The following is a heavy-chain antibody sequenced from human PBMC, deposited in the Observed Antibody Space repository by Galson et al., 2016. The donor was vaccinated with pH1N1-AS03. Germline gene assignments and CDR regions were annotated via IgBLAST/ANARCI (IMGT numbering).Heavy chain of an antibody. Sequence: SPRLSCAATGFTFDYYAMHWIRQRPGKGLEWVSGIRWDGATGYADSVQGRFTISRDQAKTSLYLQMTSLKIEDTALYYCVRDMGTTTAASGFWGQGILVTVSS. CDR2: IRWDGAT. D-gene: IGHD6-13*01. CDR1: GFTFDYYA. J-gene: IGHJ4*02. CDR3: VRDMGTTTAASGF. V-gene: IGHV3-9*01.